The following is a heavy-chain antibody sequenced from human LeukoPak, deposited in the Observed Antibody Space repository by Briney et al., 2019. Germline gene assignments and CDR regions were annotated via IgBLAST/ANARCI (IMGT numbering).Heavy chain of an antibody. J-gene: IGHJ4*02. Sequence: PGGSLRLSCAASGFTVSSNYMNWVRQAPGKGLEWVSSISSSSSYIYYADSVKGRFTISRDNAKNSLYLQMNSLRAEDTAVYYCARNSVGAQYYFDYWGQGTLVTVSS. V-gene: IGHV3-21*01. CDR2: ISSSSSYI. CDR1: GFTVSSNY. D-gene: IGHD1-26*01. CDR3: ARNSVGAQYYFDY.